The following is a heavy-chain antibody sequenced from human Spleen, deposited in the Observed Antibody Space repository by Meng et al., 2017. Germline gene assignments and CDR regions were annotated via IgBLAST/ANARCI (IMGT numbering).Heavy chain of an antibody. D-gene: IGHD3-9*01. CDR3: ARLRGNYDILTGYYPGRANYYYYGMDV. J-gene: IGHJ6*02. Sequence: SQTLSLTCAVYGGSFSGYYWSWIRQPPGKGLEWIGEINHSGSTNYNPSLKSRVTISVDTSKNQFSLKLSSVTAADTAVYYCARLRGNYDILTGYYPGRANYYYYGMDVWGQGTMDTVSS. V-gene: IGHV4-34*01. CDR2: INHSGST. CDR1: GGSFSGYY.